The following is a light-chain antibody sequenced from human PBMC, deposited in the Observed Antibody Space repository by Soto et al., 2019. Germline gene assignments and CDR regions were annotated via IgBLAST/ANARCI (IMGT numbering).Light chain of an antibody. V-gene: IGKV1-5*03. CDR3: QQFKSYPYT. J-gene: IGKJ2*01. CDR2: CAS. Sequence: DIQMTQSPSTLSASVGDRVIITCRASQSISRGLAWYQQKPGEAPKLLIYCASSLESGVPSRFSGSGSGTEFTLTISSMQPDDFATYYCQQFKSYPYTFGQGTKLEIK. CDR1: QSISRG.